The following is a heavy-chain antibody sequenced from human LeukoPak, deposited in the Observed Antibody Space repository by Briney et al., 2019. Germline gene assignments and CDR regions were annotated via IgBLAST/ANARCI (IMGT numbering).Heavy chain of an antibody. V-gene: IGHV1-46*01. CDR2: INPSGGST. D-gene: IGHD6-6*01. CDR3: AREYSSSVGVDY. CDR1: GYAFTSYY. Sequence: ASVKVSCKASGYAFTSYYIHWVRQAPGQGLEWMGIINPSGGSTSYAQKFQGRVTMTRDTSTSTVYMELSSLRSEDTAVYYCAREYSSSVGVDYWGQGTLVTVSS. J-gene: IGHJ4*02.